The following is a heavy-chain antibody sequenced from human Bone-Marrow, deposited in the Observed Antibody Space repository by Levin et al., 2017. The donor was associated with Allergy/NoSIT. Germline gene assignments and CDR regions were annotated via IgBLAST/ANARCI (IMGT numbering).Heavy chain of an antibody. D-gene: IGHD1-26*01. Sequence: GGSLRLSCATSGFIFSDYEMNWVRQAPGKGLEWVSYMRSSGRTVYYADSVKGRFTISRDIAKNSLFLQMNNLRAEDTAIYYCARVFGSFHDYWGQGTLVAVSS. J-gene: IGHJ4*02. V-gene: IGHV3-48*03. CDR3: ARVFGSFHDY. CDR2: MRSSGRTV. CDR1: GFIFSDYE.